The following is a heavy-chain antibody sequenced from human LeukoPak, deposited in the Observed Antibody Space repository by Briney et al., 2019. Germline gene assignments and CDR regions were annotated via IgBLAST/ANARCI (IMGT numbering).Heavy chain of an antibody. V-gene: IGHV4-59*08. Sequence: SETLSLTCTVSGGSISSYYWSWIRQPPGKGLEWVGYIYYSGSTNYHPSLKSRVTISVDTSKTQFSLKLSSVTAADTAVYYCANGEYSSSYGMDVWGQGTTATVSS. CDR1: GGSISSYY. CDR3: ANGEYSSSYGMDV. CDR2: IYYSGST. J-gene: IGHJ6*02. D-gene: IGHD6-6*01.